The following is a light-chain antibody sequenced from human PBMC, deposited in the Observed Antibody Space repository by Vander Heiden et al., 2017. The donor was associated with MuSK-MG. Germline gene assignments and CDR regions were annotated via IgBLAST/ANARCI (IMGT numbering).Light chain of an antibody. CDR2: YKSDSDK. CDR3: MIWHSSAEV. Sequence: QAVLTQPSSLSASPGASASLTCTLRSGINVGSYRIYWYQQKPGSPPQFLLRYKSDSDKQQGSGVPSRFSGSKAASDNAGTLLISGLQAEDEADYYCMIWHSSAEVFGGGTKMTVL. CDR1: SGINVGSYR. J-gene: IGLJ2*01. V-gene: IGLV5-45*03.